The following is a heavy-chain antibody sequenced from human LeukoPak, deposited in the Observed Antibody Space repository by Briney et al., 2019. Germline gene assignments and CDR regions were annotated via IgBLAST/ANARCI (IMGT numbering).Heavy chain of an antibody. J-gene: IGHJ4*02. CDR1: GFTFSTYN. CDR3: AKSDVDIVADPPRGSYYFDY. V-gene: IGHV3-48*04. CDR2: ISSSSRTT. Sequence: AGGSLRLSCAASGFTFSTYNMNWVRQAPGKGLGLVSSISSSSRTTYYADSVKDRFPISIDNAKNSLYLQINSLRAEDTALYYSAKSDVDIVADPPRGSYYFDYWGQGTLVTVSS. D-gene: IGHD5-12*01.